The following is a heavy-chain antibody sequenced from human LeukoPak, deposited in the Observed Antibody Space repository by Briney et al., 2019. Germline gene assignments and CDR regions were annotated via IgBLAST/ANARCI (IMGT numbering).Heavy chain of an antibody. Sequence: GGSLRLSCAASGFTFSSYDMNWVRRAPGKGLEWVSHIRSSGSTVYYADSVKGRFSISRDNAKNSLYLQMNGLRAEDTAVYYCARGRSITLLRGVAMSDGFDIWGQGAMVTVSS. D-gene: IGHD3-10*01. CDR2: IRSSGSTV. CDR1: GFTFSSYD. CDR3: ARGRSITLLRGVAMSDGFDI. V-gene: IGHV3-48*03. J-gene: IGHJ3*02.